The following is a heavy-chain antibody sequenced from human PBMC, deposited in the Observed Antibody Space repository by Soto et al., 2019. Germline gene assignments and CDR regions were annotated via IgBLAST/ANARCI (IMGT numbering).Heavy chain of an antibody. CDR1: GFTFSSYA. CDR3: AKGSSGWPTGYYFDY. V-gene: IGHV3-23*01. J-gene: IGHJ4*02. D-gene: IGHD6-19*01. CDR2: ISGSGGST. Sequence: LRLSCAASGFTFSSYAMSWVRQAPGKGLEWVSAISGSGGSTYYADSVKGRFTISRDNSKNTLYLQMNSLRAEDTAVYYCAKGSSGWPTGYYFDYWGQGTLVTVSS.